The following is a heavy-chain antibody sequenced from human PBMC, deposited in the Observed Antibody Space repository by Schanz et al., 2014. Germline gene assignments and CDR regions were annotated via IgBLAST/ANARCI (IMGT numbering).Heavy chain of an antibody. CDR2: ISGSGVIT. Sequence: AELVESGGGVVQPGGSLRLSCATSGFTFSTYAMSWVRQAPGKGLEWVSGISGSGVITYYEDSVKGRFTISRDNSKNTLYLQMNSLRAEDTAIYYCAKYRYSVFDFDYWGQGTLVTVSS. CDR1: GFTFSTYA. CDR3: AKYRYSVFDFDY. D-gene: IGHD3-16*02. V-gene: IGHV3-23*04. J-gene: IGHJ4*02.